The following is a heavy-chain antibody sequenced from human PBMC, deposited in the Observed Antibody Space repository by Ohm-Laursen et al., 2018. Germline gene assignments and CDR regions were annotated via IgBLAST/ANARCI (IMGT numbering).Heavy chain of an antibody. CDR2: IYDSGST. CDR1: GASISSGGYY. V-gene: IGHV4-31*03. D-gene: IGHD6-13*01. J-gene: IGHJ4*02. Sequence: SQTLSLTCPVSGASISSGGYYWSWIRQHPGKGLEWIGYIYDSGSTSYNPSLKSRLTISVDTSKNQFSLKLNSVTAADTAVYYCATPVFGSRWYYFDYWGQGTLVTVSS. CDR3: ATPVFGSRWYYFDY.